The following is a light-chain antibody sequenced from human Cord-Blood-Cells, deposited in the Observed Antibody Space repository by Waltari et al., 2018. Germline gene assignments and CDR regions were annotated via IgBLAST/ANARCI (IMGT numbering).Light chain of an antibody. CDR2: DVS. V-gene: IGLV2-14*01. J-gene: IGLJ2*01. CDR3: SSYTSSSTVV. Sequence: QSALTQPASVSGSPGQSITISCTGTSSDVGGYNYVSWYQQHPGKAPNLMIYDVSKRPSGVSNRCSGSKAGNTASLTVSGLQAEDEADYYCSSYTSSSTVVFGGGTKLTVL. CDR1: SSDVGGYNY.